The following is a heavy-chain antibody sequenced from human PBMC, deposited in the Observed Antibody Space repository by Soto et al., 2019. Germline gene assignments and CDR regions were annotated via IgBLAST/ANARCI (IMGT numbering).Heavy chain of an antibody. D-gene: IGHD1-1*01. CDR1: GYAFTTYG. CDR2: ISAHNGNT. V-gene: IGHV1-18*01. CDR3: ARGRYGDY. J-gene: IGHJ4*02. Sequence: QVHLVQSGAEVKKSGASVKVSCKGSGYAFTTYGITWVRQAPGQGLEWMGWISAHNGNTNYAQKLQGRVTVTRDTSTSTAYIELRSLRSDDTAVYYCARGRYGDYWGQGALVTVSS.